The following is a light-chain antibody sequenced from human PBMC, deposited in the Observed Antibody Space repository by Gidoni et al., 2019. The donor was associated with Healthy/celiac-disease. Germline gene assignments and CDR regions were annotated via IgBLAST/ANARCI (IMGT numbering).Light chain of an antibody. CDR3: QQYDSYPLT. V-gene: IGKV1-8*01. J-gene: IGKJ4*01. CDR1: QGIITY. CDR2: AAS. Sequence: AIRMTHSPSSFSASTGDRVTITCRASQGIITYLAWYQQKPGKAPKLLIYAASTLQSGVPSRFSGSGYGTDFTLTISCLQSEDFANYYCQQYDSYPLTFGGGTKVEIK.